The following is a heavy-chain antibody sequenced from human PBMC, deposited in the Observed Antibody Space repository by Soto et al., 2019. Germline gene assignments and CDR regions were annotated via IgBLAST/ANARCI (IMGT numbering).Heavy chain of an antibody. V-gene: IGHV1-18*01. CDR2: ISAYNGNT. CDR3: ARRRDWGSYPFDY. Sequence: QVQLVQSGAEVKKPGASVKVSCKASGYTFTSYGISWVRQAPGQGLEWMGWISAYNGNTNYAQKLQGRVTMTTDTCKSTAYMEPRSLKSDDTAVYYCARRRDWGSYPFDYWGQGTLVTVSS. CDR1: GYTFTSYG. D-gene: IGHD1-26*01. J-gene: IGHJ4*02.